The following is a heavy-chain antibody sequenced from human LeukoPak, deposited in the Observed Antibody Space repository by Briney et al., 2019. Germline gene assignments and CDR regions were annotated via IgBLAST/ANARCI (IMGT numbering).Heavy chain of an antibody. J-gene: IGHJ4*02. V-gene: IGHV3-48*03. CDR3: ARDSYYGGTQDY. D-gene: IGHD4-23*01. CDR1: GFLFSSYE. Sequence: GGSLRLSCAASGFLFSSYEMNWVRQAPGKGLEWVSYISTSGGTIYYADSVKGRFTISRDNAKNSLYLQMNSLRAEDTAAYYCARDSYYGGTQDYWGQGTLVTVSS. CDR2: ISTSGGTI.